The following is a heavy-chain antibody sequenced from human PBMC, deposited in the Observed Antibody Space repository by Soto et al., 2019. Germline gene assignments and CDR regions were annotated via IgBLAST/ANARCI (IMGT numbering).Heavy chain of an antibody. CDR3: ARLISDESRLRYFDWLLSTTDY. CDR1: GSSISSSSYY. CDR2: IYYSGST. V-gene: IGHV4-39*07. D-gene: IGHD3-9*01. Sequence: SETLSITCTVSGSSISSSSYYWGWNRQPPGKGLEWIGSIYYSGSTYYNPSLKSRVTISVDTSKNQFSLKASDTAMYYCARLISDESRLRYFDWLLSTTDYWGQGTLVTVSS. J-gene: IGHJ4*02.